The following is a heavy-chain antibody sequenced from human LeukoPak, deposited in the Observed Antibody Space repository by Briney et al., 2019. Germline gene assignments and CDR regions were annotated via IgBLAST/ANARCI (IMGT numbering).Heavy chain of an antibody. D-gene: IGHD3-22*01. V-gene: IGHV4-59*01. J-gene: IGHJ3*02. CDR1: GGSISSYY. CDR3: ARAHPLVQFEQIYDSSGYDAFDI. Sequence: SETLSLTCTVSGGSISSYYWSWIRQPPGKGLEWIGYIYYSGSTNYNPSLKSRVTISVDTSKNQFSLKLSSVTAADTAVYYCARAHPLVQFEQIYDSSGYDAFDIWGQGTMVTVSS. CDR2: IYYSGST.